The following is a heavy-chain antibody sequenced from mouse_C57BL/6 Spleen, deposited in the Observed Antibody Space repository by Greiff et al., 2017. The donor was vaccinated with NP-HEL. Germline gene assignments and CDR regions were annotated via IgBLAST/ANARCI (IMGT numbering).Heavy chain of an antibody. CDR3: ASLIYYGYDEGFAY. J-gene: IGHJ3*01. D-gene: IGHD2-2*01. V-gene: IGHV3-6*01. CDR2: ISYDGSN. CDR1: GYSITSGYY. Sequence: ESGPGLVKPSQSLSLTCSVTGYSITSGYYWNWIRQFPGNKLEWMGYISYDGSNNYNPSLKNRISITRDTSKNQFLLKLNSVTTEDTATYYCASLIYYGYDEGFAYWGQGTLVTVSA.